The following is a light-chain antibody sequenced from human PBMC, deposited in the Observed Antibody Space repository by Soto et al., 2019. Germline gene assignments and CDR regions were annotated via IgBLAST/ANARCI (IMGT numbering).Light chain of an antibody. CDR3: QQHGSSLWT. CDR2: ATS. Sequence: EIVLTQSPGTLSLSPGERASLSCRASQSVSSIYLAWYQQKPGQAPRLLIYATSTRATGIPDRFSGSGSGTDFTLTISRLEPEDFAVYYCQQHGSSLWTFGQGTKVEIK. CDR1: QSVSSIY. J-gene: IGKJ1*01. V-gene: IGKV3-20*01.